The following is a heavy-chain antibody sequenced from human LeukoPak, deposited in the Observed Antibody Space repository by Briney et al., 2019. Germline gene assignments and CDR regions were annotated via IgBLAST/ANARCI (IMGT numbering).Heavy chain of an antibody. J-gene: IGHJ6*03. CDR3: ASGWGIAAAGVYYYYYYMDV. V-gene: IGHV1-69*13. Sequence: GASVKVSCKASGGTFSSYAISWVRQAPGQGLEWMGGIIPIFGTANYAQKFQGRVTITADESTSTAYMELSSLRSEDTAVYYCASGWGIAAAGVYYYYYYMDVWGKGTTVTVSS. CDR1: GGTFSSYA. CDR2: IIPIFGTA. D-gene: IGHD6-13*01.